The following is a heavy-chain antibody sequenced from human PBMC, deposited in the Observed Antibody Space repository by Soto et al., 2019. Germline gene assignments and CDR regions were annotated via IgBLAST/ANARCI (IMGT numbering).Heavy chain of an antibody. CDR3: AWDSVKERGQVHFYFGMDV. D-gene: IGHD4-17*01. V-gene: IGHV4-31*03. CDR2: ISYSGTT. J-gene: IGHJ6*02. Sequence: QVQLQESGPGLVKPSQTLSLTCTVSGDSISSGGSYWTWIRQHPGKGLEWIGYISYSGTTYYNPSLKSRLTISVDTSKNQFSLNLSSVPAADTAVYYCAWDSVKERGQVHFYFGMDVWGQGTTVTVSS. CDR1: GDSISSGGSY.